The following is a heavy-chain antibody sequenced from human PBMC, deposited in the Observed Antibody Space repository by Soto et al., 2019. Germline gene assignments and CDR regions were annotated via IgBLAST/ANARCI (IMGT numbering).Heavy chain of an antibody. CDR1: GFTFSNFV. CDR2: VSGSGDTT. V-gene: IGHV3-23*01. J-gene: IGHJ4*02. CDR3: AKHPRDYYFEY. Sequence: EVQLLESGGSLVQPGGSLRLSCAASGFTFSNFVMNWVRQAPGKGLEWVSTVSGSGDTTYYADSVKGRFTISRDNSKNTLYLQMNSLRADDTAIYYCAKHPRDYYFEYWGQGTLVTVSS.